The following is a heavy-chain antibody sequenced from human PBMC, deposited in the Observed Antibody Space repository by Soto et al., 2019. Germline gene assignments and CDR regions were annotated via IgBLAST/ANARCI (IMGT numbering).Heavy chain of an antibody. CDR3: ARAPYPIFDT. V-gene: IGHV4-31*03. CDR1: GGSISSGGYY. CDR2: IYYSGST. D-gene: IGHD3-3*01. Sequence: QVQLQESGPGLVKPSQTLSLTCTVSGGSISSGGYYWSWIRQHPGKGLEWIGYIYYSGSTYYNPSLNSRVTISVDTSKNQFSLDLTSVTAADAAVYFCARAPYPIFDTWGQGILVTVSS. J-gene: IGHJ5*02.